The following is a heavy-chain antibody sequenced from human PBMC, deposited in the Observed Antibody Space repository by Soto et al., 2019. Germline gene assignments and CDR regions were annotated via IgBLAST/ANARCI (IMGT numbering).Heavy chain of an antibody. J-gene: IGHJ4*02. V-gene: IGHV1-18*01. Sequence: ASVKVSCKASGYTFTSYGISWVRQAPGQGLEWMGWISAYNGNTNYAQKLQGRVTISRDNSKNTLYLQMNSLRAEDTAVYYCARDEEGPDDYIAAAGTDWGQGTLVTVSS. CDR1: GYTFTSYG. CDR3: ARDEEGPDDYIAAAGTD. CDR2: ISAYNGNT. D-gene: IGHD6-13*01.